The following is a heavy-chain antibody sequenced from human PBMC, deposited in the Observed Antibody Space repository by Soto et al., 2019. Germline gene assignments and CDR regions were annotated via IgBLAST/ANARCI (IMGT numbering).Heavy chain of an antibody. V-gene: IGHV3-23*01. J-gene: IGHJ4*02. CDR2: ISGSGGST. CDR1: GFTFSSYA. CDR3: PKDQARRDAPY. Sequence: EVQLLESGGGLVQPGGSLRLSCAASGFTFSSYAMSWVRQAPGKGLEWVSAISGSGGSTYYADSVKGRFTISRDNSKNKLNPQIHSLRDEDAAVYNWPKDQARRDAPYWGQGSLVTVSS.